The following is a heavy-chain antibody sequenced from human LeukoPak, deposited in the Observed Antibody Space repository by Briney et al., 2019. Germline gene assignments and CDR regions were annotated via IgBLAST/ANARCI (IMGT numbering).Heavy chain of an antibody. J-gene: IGHJ4*02. V-gene: IGHV3-23*01. CDR2: ISGGGAGT. CDR1: GLSFSFYA. D-gene: IGHD1-1*01. CDR3: AKDFVRYNIQFDY. Sequence: GGSLRLSCAASGLSFSFYAMSWVRQAPGKGLEWVSSISGGGAGTYYADSVRGRFTISRDNSKNTLYLQMNSLRAEDTALYYCAKDFVRYNIQFDYWGQRALVTVSS.